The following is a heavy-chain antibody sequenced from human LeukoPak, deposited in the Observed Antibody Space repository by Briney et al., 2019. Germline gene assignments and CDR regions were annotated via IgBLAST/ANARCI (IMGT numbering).Heavy chain of an antibody. CDR1: GGSFSGYY. D-gene: IGHD3-22*01. V-gene: IGHV4-34*01. J-gene: IGHJ4*02. CDR2: INHSGST. CDR3: ARGPTYYYDSSGYWGSDY. Sequence: SKTLSLTCAVYGGSFSGYYWSWIRQPPGKELEWIGEINHSGSTNYNPSLKSRVTISVDTSKNQFSLKLSSVTAADTAVYYCARGPTYYYDSSGYWGSDYWGQGTLVTVSS.